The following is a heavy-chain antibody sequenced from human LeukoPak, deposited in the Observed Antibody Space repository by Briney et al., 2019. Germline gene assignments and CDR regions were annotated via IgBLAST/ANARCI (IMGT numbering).Heavy chain of an antibody. D-gene: IGHD3-10*01. Sequence: SVKVSCKASGGTFSSYAISWVRQAPGQGLEWMGGIIPIFGTANYAQKFQGRVTITADESTSTAYVELSSLRSEDTAVYYCARDRYGSGSYDYWGQGTLVTVSS. CDR1: GGTFSSYA. CDR3: ARDRYGSGSYDY. V-gene: IGHV1-69*13. CDR2: IIPIFGTA. J-gene: IGHJ4*02.